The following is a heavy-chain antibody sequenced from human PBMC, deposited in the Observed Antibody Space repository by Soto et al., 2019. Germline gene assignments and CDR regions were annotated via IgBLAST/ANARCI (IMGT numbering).Heavy chain of an antibody. CDR2: IGTAGDT. Sequence: EVQLVESGGGLVQPGGSLRLSCAASGFTFSSYDMHWVRQATGKGLEWVSAIGTAGDTYYPGSVKGRFTISRENAKNSLYLHMNSLRAEDTAVYYCARASPVTPAAFDIWGQGTMVTVSS. V-gene: IGHV3-13*01. CDR1: GFTFSSYD. D-gene: IGHD4-17*01. J-gene: IGHJ3*02. CDR3: ARASPVTPAAFDI.